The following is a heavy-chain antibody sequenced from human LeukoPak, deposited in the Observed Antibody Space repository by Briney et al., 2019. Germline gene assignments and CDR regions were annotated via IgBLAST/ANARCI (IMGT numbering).Heavy chain of an antibody. CDR3: ARDDYYGSGSRPYYYYYYGMDV. CDR1: GYTFTSYG. CDR2: ISAYNGNT. V-gene: IGHV1-18*01. D-gene: IGHD3-10*01. J-gene: IGHJ6*02. Sequence: ASVKVSCKASGYTFTSYGISWVRQAPGQGLEWMGWISAYNGNTNYAQRLQGRVTMTTDTSTSTDYLELRSLRSDDTAVYYCARDDYYGSGSRPYYYYYYGMDVWGQGTTVTVSS.